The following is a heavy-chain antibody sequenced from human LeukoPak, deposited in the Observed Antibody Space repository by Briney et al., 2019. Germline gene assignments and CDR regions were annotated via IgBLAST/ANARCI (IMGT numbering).Heavy chain of an antibody. CDR2: IKQDGSEK. CDR1: GFTFSSYW. V-gene: IGHV3-7*01. Sequence: GGSLRLSCAASGFTFSSYWMSWVRQAPGKGLEWVANIKQDGSEKYYVDSVKGRFTISRDNAKNSLYLQMNSLRAEDTAVYYCARWTRIMITFGGEYYFDYWGQGTLVTVSS. D-gene: IGHD3-16*01. CDR3: ARWTRIMITFGGEYYFDY. J-gene: IGHJ4*02.